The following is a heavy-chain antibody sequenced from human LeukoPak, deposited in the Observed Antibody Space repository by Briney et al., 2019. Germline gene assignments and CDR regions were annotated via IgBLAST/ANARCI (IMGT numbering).Heavy chain of an antibody. V-gene: IGHV4-30-4*01. CDR2: IYYSGST. Sequence: PSQTLSLTCTVSGGSISSGDYYWSWIRQPPGKGLEWIGYIYYSGSTYYNPSLKSRVTISVDTSKNQFSLKLSSVTAADTAVYYCARAPGEGVLLWLGSGSMDVWGQGTTVTVSS. J-gene: IGHJ6*02. CDR1: GGSISSGDYY. CDR3: ARAPGEGVLLWLGSGSMDV. D-gene: IGHD3-10*01.